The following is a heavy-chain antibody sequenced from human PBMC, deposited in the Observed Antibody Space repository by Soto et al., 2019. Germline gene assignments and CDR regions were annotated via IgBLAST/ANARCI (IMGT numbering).Heavy chain of an antibody. CDR1: GFTFSSYG. Sequence: GGSLRLSCAASGFTFSSYGMHWVRQAPGKGLEWVAVLWFDGSNKYYADSVKGRFTISRDTSKNTLYLQMNSLRAEDTAVYYCARELRGYTYFAYYGMDVWGQGTTVTV. D-gene: IGHD5-18*01. J-gene: IGHJ6*02. V-gene: IGHV3-33*01. CDR2: LWFDGSNK. CDR3: ARELRGYTYFAYYGMDV.